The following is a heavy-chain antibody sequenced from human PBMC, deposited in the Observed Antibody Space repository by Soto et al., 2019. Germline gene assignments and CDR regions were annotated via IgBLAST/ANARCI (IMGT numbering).Heavy chain of an antibody. CDR3: AKDGSYSTGYYYGMDV. D-gene: IGHD1-26*01. Sequence: PGGSLRLSCAASGFTFSSYGMHWVRQAPGKGLEWVAVISYDGSNKYYADSVKGRFTISRDNSKNTLYLQMNSLRAEDTAVYYCAKDGSYSTGYYYGMDVWGQGTTVTVS. CDR2: ISYDGSNK. CDR1: GFTFSSYG. J-gene: IGHJ6*02. V-gene: IGHV3-30*18.